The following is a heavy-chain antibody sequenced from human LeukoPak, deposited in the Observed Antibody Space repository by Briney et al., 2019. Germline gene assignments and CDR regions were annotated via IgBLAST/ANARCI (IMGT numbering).Heavy chain of an antibody. CDR1: GFMFSQHT. V-gene: IGHV3-23*01. CDR3: AKSDCASDGCKLLNY. J-gene: IGHJ4*02. Sequence: SGGSLRLSCAVSGFMFSQHTMSWVRQAPGKRLEWVSSISGSGDATRYADSVMGRFTISRDNAKSTLSLQMNSLRAEDTAVYYCAKSDCASDGCKLLNYWGQGTLVTASS. CDR2: ISGSGDAT. D-gene: IGHD3-10*01.